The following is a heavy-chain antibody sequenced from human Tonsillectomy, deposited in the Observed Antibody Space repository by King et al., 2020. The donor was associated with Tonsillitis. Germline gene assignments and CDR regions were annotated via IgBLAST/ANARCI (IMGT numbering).Heavy chain of an antibody. D-gene: IGHD6-13*01. V-gene: IGHV4-34*01. CDR3: ARGGIAAAAYFDY. Sequence: VQLPQWGAGLLKPSETLSLTCAVYGGSFSGYYWSWIRQPPGKGLEWIGEINHSGGTNYNPSLKSRVTVSVDTSKNQFSLKLSSVTAADTAVYYCARGGIAAAAYFDYWGQGTLVTVSS. CDR1: GGSFSGYY. CDR2: INHSGGT. J-gene: IGHJ4*02.